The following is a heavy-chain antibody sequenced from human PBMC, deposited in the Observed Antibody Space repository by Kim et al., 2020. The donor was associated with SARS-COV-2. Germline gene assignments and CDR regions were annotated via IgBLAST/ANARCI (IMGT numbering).Heavy chain of an antibody. CDR3: ARTGYSSSRAPIDY. D-gene: IGHD6-13*01. CDR2: IYYSGST. CDR1: GGSISSYY. J-gene: IGHJ4*02. Sequence: SETLSLTCTVSGGSISSYYWSWIRQPPGKGLEWIGYIYYSGSTNYNPSLKSRVTISVDTSKNQFSLKLSSVTAADTAVYYCARTGYSSSRAPIDYWGQGTLVTVSS. V-gene: IGHV4-59*01.